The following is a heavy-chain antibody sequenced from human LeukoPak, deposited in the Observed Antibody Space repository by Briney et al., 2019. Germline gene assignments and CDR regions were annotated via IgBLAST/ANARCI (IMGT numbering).Heavy chain of an antibody. CDR3: ARGLSTTGRPYWFFDL. V-gene: IGHV3-21*01. CDR1: GFTFSSYE. CDR2: ISSGSSYI. Sequence: PGGSLRLSCAASGFTFSSYEMNWVRQAPGKGLEWVSSISSGSSYIYYADSVKGRFTISRDNAKNSVYLQMNSLRAEDTAVYYCARGLSTTGRPYWFFDLWGRGTLVTVSS. D-gene: IGHD6-6*01. J-gene: IGHJ2*01.